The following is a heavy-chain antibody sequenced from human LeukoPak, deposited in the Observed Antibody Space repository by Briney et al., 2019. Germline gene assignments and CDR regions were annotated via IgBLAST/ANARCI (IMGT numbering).Heavy chain of an antibody. CDR2: IYHSGST. CDR1: GGSISCSNW. V-gene: IGHV4-4*02. D-gene: IGHD4/OR15-4a*01. J-gene: IGHJ6*03. CDR3: ARLTYYYSMDV. Sequence: IPSGTLSLTCAVSGGSISCSNWWSWVRQPPGKGLEWIGEIYHSGSTNYNPPVKSRVTISVDKAKDQFSLRLSSVTAADTAVYYCARLTYYYSMDVWGKGTTVTVSS.